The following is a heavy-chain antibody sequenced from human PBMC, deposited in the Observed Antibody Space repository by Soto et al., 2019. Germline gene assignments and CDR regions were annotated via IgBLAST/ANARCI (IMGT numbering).Heavy chain of an antibody. CDR1: GGSISSGGYY. V-gene: IGHV4-31*03. CDR3: ANGSRGEGYDV. J-gene: IGHJ4*02. Sequence: QVQLQESGPGLVKPSQTLSLTCTVSGGSISSGGYYWSWLRQHPGKGPEWIGYINHSGVTYYNPSLKSRVTMSVDTSMNQFSLKMSSVSAADTAVYYCANGSRGEGYDVWGQGTLVTVSS. CDR2: INHSGVT. D-gene: IGHD1-26*01.